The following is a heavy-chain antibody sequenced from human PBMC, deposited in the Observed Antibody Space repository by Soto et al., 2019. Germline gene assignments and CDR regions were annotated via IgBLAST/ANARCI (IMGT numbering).Heavy chain of an antibody. Sequence: SETLSLTCTVSGGSISSSSYYWGWIRQPPGKGLEWIGSIYYSGSTYYNPSLKSRVTISVDTSKNQFSPKLSSVTAADTAVYYCARVLPSLEGKHCSGGSCPQDYWGQGTLVTVSS. V-gene: IGHV4-39*01. CDR1: GGSISSSSYY. D-gene: IGHD2-15*01. CDR2: IYYSGST. CDR3: ARVLPSLEGKHCSGGSCPQDY. J-gene: IGHJ4*02.